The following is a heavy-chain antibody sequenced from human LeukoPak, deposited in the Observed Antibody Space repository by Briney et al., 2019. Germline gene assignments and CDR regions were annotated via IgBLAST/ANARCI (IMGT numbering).Heavy chain of an antibody. V-gene: IGHV3-48*04. D-gene: IGHD3-10*01. Sequence: GGSLRLSCVTSGFTFGNYAMTWVRQAPGKGLEWVSYISSSSSTIYYADSVKGRFTISRDNAKNSLYLQMNSLRAEDTAVYYCASSPGVWFGEPPIQYYFDYCGQGTLVTVSS. CDR2: ISSSSSTI. CDR3: ASSPGVWFGEPPIQYYFDY. CDR1: GFTFGNYA. J-gene: IGHJ4*02.